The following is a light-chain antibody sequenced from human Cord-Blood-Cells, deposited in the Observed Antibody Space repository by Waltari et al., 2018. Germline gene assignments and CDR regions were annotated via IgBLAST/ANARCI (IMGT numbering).Light chain of an antibody. V-gene: IGKV3-11*01. CDR2: DSS. CDR1: QSVSRY. J-gene: IGKJ4*01. Sequence: EVVLTPFQPTLFFSRGESDTLSCRANQSVSRYLAWYQQKPGQAPSLLIYDSSNRATGTPARFSGGGSGTDFTLTISSLAPEDFAVYYCQQRSNWPLTFGRGTKVEIK. CDR3: QQRSNWPLT.